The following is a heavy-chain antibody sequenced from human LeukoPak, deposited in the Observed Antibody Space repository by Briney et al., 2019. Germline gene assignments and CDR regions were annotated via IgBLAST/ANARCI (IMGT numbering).Heavy chain of an antibody. J-gene: IGHJ4*02. CDR3: TTAVEVVPAAMDY. CDR1: GFTFSNAW. V-gene: IGHV3-15*01. CDR2: IKSKTDGGTT. D-gene: IGHD2-2*01. Sequence: GGSLRLSCAASGFTFSNAWMSWVRQAPGKGLEWVGRIKSKTDGGTTDYAAPVKGRFTISRDDSKNTLYLQMNSLKTEDTAVYYCTTAVEVVPAAMDYRGQGTLVTVSS.